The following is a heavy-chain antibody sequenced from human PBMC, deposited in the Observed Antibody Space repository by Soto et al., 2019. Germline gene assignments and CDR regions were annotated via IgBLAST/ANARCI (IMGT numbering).Heavy chain of an antibody. D-gene: IGHD2-15*01. CDR1: GFTFSSYS. Sequence: EVQLVESGGGLVKPGGSLRLSCAASGFTFSSYSMNWVRQAPGKGLEWVSSISSSSSYIYYADSVKGRFTISRDNAKNSLYLQMNSLRAEDTAVYYCARAQAGLDFVVVVAATWAFDYWGQGTLVTVSS. J-gene: IGHJ4*02. V-gene: IGHV3-21*01. CDR2: ISSSSSYI. CDR3: ARAQAGLDFVVVVAATWAFDY.